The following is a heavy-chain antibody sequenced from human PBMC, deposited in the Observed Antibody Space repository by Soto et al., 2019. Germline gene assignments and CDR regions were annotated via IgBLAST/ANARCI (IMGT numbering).Heavy chain of an antibody. J-gene: IGHJ6*02. CDR3: ASRCANCSSSPYYYGMDV. V-gene: IGHV1-46*01. D-gene: IGHD2-2*01. Sequence: ASVKVSCKASGYTFTSYYMHWVRQAPGQGLEWMGIINPSGGSTSYAQKFQGRVTMTRDTSTSTVYMELSSLRSEDTAVYYCASRCANCSSSPYYYGMDVWGQGTTVTSP. CDR2: INPSGGST. CDR1: GYTFTSYY.